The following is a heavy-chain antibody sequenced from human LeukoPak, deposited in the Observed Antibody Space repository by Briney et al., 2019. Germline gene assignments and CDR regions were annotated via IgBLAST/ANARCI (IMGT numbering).Heavy chain of an antibody. CDR3: ARVKIAVAHSPPQFFDY. V-gene: IGHV3-21*01. D-gene: IGHD6-19*01. J-gene: IGHJ4*02. CDR1: GFTFSSYS. Sequence: GGSLRLSCAASGFTFSSYSMNWVRQAPGKGLEWVSSISSSSSYIYYADSVEGRFTISRDNAKNSLYLQMNSLRAEDTAVYYCARVKIAVAHSPPQFFDYWGQGTLVTVSS. CDR2: ISSSSSYI.